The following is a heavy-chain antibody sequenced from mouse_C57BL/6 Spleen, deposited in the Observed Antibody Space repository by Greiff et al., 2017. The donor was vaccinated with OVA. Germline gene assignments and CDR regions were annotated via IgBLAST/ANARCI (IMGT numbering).Heavy chain of an antibody. D-gene: IGHD2-5*01. Sequence: VQLQQPGAELVRPGTSVKLSCKASGYTFTSYWMHWVKQRPGQGLEWIGVIDPSDSYTNYNQKFKGKATLTVDTSSSTAYMQLSSLTSEDSAVYYCARGRLRAYYSNPWFAYWGQGTLVTVSA. CDR2: IDPSDSYT. CDR1: GYTFTSYW. J-gene: IGHJ3*01. CDR3: ARGRLRAYYSNPWFAY. V-gene: IGHV1-59*01.